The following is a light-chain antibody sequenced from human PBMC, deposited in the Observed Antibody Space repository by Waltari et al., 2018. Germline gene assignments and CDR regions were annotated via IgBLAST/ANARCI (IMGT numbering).Light chain of an antibody. J-gene: IGKJ1*01. V-gene: IGKV1-27*01. CDR3: QKYDSAPRT. Sequence: DIQMTQSPSSLSASVGDRVTITCPASPGITNYLAWYQHKPGKVPKLLIYAASTLQSGVPSRFSGSGSGTDFTHTISSLQPEDVATYYCQKYDSAPRTFGQGTKVEIK. CDR1: PGITNY. CDR2: AAS.